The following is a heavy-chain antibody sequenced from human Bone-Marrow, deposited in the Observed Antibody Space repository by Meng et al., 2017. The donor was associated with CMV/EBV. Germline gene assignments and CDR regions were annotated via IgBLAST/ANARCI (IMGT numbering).Heavy chain of an antibody. D-gene: IGHD2-21*02. Sequence: GGSLRLSCAASGFNFSKTWMTWVRQAPGKGLEWVGRIKTTIAGGTTAYAAPVQGRFSISRDDSKNTLYLQMNSLKTEDTAVYFCATDLDFYHYYYGMDGWGQGTTVTVAS. J-gene: IGHJ6*02. CDR3: ATDLDFYHYYYGMDG. V-gene: IGHV3-15*01. CDR1: GFNFSKTW. CDR2: IKTTIAGGTT.